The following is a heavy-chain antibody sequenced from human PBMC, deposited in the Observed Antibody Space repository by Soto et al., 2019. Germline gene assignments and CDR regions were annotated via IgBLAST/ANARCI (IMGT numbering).Heavy chain of an antibody. CDR2: IYYSGST. V-gene: IGHV4-31*03. CDR3: ARATYYYDSSGYYPLGYFDY. D-gene: IGHD3-22*01. J-gene: IGHJ4*02. CDR1: GGSISSGGYY. Sequence: PSETLSLTCTVSGGSISSGGYYWSWIRQHPGKGLEWIGYIYYSGSTYYNPSLKSRVTISVDTSKNQFSLKLSSVTAADTAVYYCARATYYYDSSGYYPLGYFDYWGQGTLVTVSS.